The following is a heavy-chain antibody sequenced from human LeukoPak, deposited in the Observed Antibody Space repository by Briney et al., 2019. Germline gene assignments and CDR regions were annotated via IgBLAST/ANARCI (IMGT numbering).Heavy chain of an antibody. CDR2: IRYDESNK. D-gene: IGHD6-13*01. CDR1: GFTLSSYG. Sequence: GGSLRLSCAASGFTLSSYGMHWARQAPGKGLEWVSLIRYDESNKYYADSVKGRFTISRDNSKNTLYLQMDSLRPEDTAVYYCARVVVAAAGTFDPWGQGSLVSVSS. CDR3: ARVVVAAAGTFDP. V-gene: IGHV3-30*02. J-gene: IGHJ5*02.